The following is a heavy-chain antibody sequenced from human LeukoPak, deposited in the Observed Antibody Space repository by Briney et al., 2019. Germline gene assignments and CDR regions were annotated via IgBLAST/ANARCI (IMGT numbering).Heavy chain of an antibody. CDR1: GFTFSSYA. J-gene: IGHJ4*02. CDR2: ISGSGGST. Sequence: PGGSLRLSCAASGFTFSSYAMSWVRQAPGKGLEWVSAISGSGGSTYYADSVKGRFTISRDNSKNTLYLQMNSLRAEDTAVYYCAKDMELVPQGPADYWGQGTLVTVSS. D-gene: IGHD6-6*01. CDR3: AKDMELVPQGPADY. V-gene: IGHV3-23*01.